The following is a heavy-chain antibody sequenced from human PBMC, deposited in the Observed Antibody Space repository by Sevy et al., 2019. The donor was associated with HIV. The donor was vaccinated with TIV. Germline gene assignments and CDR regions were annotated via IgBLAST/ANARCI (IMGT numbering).Heavy chain of an antibody. Sequence: SENLSLTCTVSGGSITSLYWNWIRQPPGKGLEWIGNIYYNGHINYNPSLKSRVTLSLNTSKKQFSLRLSSVTAADTAMYYCAGENAWGRGYSWGQGTLVTVSS. CDR3: AGENAWGRGYS. V-gene: IGHV4-59*08. J-gene: IGHJ4*02. CDR1: GGSITSLY. CDR2: IYYNGHI. D-gene: IGHD1-26*01.